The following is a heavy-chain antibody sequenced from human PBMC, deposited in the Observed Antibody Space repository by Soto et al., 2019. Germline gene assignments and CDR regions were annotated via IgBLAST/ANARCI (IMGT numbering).Heavy chain of an antibody. D-gene: IGHD2-15*01. CDR1: GGSFSGYY. CDR3: SRHTGYCSGGGCRNLAD. CDR2: IPYSGST. Sequence: PSETLSLTCAVYGGSFSGYYWTWIRQPPGKGLEWIGRIPYSGSTNYNPSLKSRITISVDTSKNQLSLKLSSVSAADTALYYCSRHTGYCSGGGCRNLADWGHGTLVTVSS. V-gene: IGHV4-34*01. J-gene: IGHJ4*01.